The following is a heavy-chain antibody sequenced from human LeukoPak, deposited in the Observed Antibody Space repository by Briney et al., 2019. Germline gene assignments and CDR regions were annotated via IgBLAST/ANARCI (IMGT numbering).Heavy chain of an antibody. J-gene: IGHJ4*02. CDR3: TTIRYCSSTSCSY. Sequence: GGSLRLSCAVSGFTLSNAWMSWVRQAPGKGLEWVCRIKSKIDGGTTDYAGPVKGRFTTSRDDSKNTLYLQMNSLKTEDTAVYYCTTIRYCSSTSCSYWGQGTLVTVSS. D-gene: IGHD2-2*01. CDR2: IKSKIDGGTT. V-gene: IGHV3-15*01. CDR1: GFTLSNAW.